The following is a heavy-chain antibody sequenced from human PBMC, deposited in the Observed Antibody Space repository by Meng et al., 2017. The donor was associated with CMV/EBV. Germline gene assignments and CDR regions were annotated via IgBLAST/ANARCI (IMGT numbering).Heavy chain of an antibody. D-gene: IGHD2-2*01. CDR1: GFTFSDHY. J-gene: IGHJ6*02. V-gene: IGHV3-72*01. CDR3: ARAFDSTNYGMDV. CDR2: TRNKANSYTT. Sequence: GESLKISCAASGFTFSDHYMDWVRQAPGKGLEWVGRTRNKANSYTTAYAASVKGRFTISRDDSKNSLYLQMNSLKTEDTAVYYCARAFDSTNYGMDVWGQGTTVTVSS.